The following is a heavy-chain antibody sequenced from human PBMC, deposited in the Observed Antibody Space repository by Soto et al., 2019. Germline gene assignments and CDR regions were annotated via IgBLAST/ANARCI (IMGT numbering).Heavy chain of an antibody. Sequence: KTSETLSLACTVSGGSISGYYWSWIRQPPGKGLEWIGNVYYSGAAKYNPSVKRRVSISVDTSKNQFSLNLSSVTAADTAVYYRTRDGDGRMTTNPYYYYGMDVWGPGITVTVSS. V-gene: IGHV4-59*01. J-gene: IGHJ6*02. CDR3: TRDGDGRMTTNPYYYYGMDV. CDR1: GGSISGYY. CDR2: VYYSGAA. D-gene: IGHD2-21*02.